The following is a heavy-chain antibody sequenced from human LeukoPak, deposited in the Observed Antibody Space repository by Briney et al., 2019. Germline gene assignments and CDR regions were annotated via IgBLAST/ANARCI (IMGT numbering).Heavy chain of an antibody. CDR2: IYHSGST. CDR3: ARSRGLVRGVIPI. V-gene: IGHV4-38-2*01. Sequence: SETLSLTCAVSGGSISSSNWWGWIRQPPGQGLEWIGNIYHSGSTYYNPSLKSRVTISVDTSKNQFSLKLSSVTAADTAVYYCARSRGLVRGVIPIWGQGTMVTVSS. CDR1: GGSISSSNW. D-gene: IGHD3-10*02. J-gene: IGHJ3*02.